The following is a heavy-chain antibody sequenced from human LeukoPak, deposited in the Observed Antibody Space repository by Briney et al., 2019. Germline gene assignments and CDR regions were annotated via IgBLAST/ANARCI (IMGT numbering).Heavy chain of an antibody. D-gene: IGHD2-2*01. J-gene: IGHJ5*02. CDR2: ISYDGSNK. Sequence: PGGSLRLSCAASGFTFSSYAMHWVRQAPGKGLEWVAVISYDGSNKYYADSVKGRFTISRDNSKNTLYLQMNSLRAEDTAVYYCARAPRRYCSSTSCLADWFDPWGQGTLVTVSS. CDR1: GFTFSSYA. CDR3: ARAPRRYCSSTSCLADWFDP. V-gene: IGHV3-30-3*01.